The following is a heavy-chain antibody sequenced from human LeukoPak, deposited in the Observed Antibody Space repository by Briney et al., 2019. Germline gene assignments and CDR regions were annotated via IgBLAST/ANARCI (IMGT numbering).Heavy chain of an antibody. CDR2: ISGSGGST. CDR3: ATRGYSSGWPFDY. J-gene: IGHJ4*02. Sequence: GGSLRLSCAASGFTFSSYGMSWVRQAPGKGLGGVSAISGSGGSTYYADSVKGRFTISRDNSKNTLYLQTNSLRAEDTAVYYCATRGYSSGWPFDYWGQGTLVTVSS. D-gene: IGHD6-19*01. V-gene: IGHV3-23*01. CDR1: GFTFSSYG.